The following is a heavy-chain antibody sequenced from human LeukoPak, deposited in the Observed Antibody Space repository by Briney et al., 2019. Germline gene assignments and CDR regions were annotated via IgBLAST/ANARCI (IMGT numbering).Heavy chain of an antibody. Sequence: SETLSLTCTVSGGSISSGSYYWSWIRQPAGKGLEWIGRIYTSGSTNYNPSLKSRVTISVDTSKNQFSLKLSSVTAADTAVYYCARDPLRYFDWLGMDVWGKGTTVTVSS. CDR1: GGSISSGSYY. D-gene: IGHD3-9*01. CDR2: IYTSGST. CDR3: ARDPLRYFDWLGMDV. V-gene: IGHV4-61*02. J-gene: IGHJ6*04.